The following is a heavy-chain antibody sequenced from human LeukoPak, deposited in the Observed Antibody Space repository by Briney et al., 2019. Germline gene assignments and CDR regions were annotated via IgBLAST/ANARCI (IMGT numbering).Heavy chain of an antibody. CDR1: GFTFNSYE. CDR3: ANMYDYGDYAFDY. V-gene: IGHV3-48*03. J-gene: IGHJ4*02. Sequence: GGSLRLSCAATGFTFNSYEMHWVRQAPGKGLEWVSYISSTGSTIYYADSVKGRFTISRDNSKNTLYLQMNSLRAEDTAVYYCANMYDYGDYAFDYWGQGTLVTVSS. D-gene: IGHD4-17*01. CDR2: ISSTGSTI.